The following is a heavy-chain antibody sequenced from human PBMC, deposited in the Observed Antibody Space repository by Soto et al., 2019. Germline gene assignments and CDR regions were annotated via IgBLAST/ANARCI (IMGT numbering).Heavy chain of an antibody. D-gene: IGHD4-17*01. CDR1: GFTISTYA. CDR2: ISGSGHIT. Sequence: EVQLLASRGGVVQPGGSLSLSCAASGFTISTYAMSWVRQAAGKGLEWVSGISGSGHITYYADSVKGRFTISRDISKNTLYLQMSSLRAEDTAVYHCAKSLRTTVATGFWFDPWGQGTLVTFSS. V-gene: IGHV3-23*01. J-gene: IGHJ5*02. CDR3: AKSLRTTVATGFWFDP.